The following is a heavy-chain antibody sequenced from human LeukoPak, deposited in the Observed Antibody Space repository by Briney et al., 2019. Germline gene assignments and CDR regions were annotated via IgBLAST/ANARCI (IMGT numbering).Heavy chain of an antibody. CDR1: GGSFSGYY. V-gene: IGHV4-34*01. CDR3: ARGPRTYYDFWEGGSY. Sequence: SETLSLTCAVYGGSFSGYYWSWIRQPPGKGLEWIGEINHSGSTNYNPSLKSRVTISVDTSKNQFSLKLSSVTAADTAVYYCARGPRTYYDFWEGGSYWCQGTLVTVSS. J-gene: IGHJ4*02. CDR2: INHSGST. D-gene: IGHD3-3*01.